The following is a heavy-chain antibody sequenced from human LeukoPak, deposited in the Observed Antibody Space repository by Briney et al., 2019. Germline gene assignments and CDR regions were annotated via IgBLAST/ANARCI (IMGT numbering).Heavy chain of an antibody. CDR1: GFTFSSYS. D-gene: IGHD6-19*01. V-gene: IGHV3-21*01. Sequence: GGSLRLSCAASGFTFSSYSMNWVRQAPGKGLEWVSSISSSSSYIYYADSVKGRLTISRDNAKNSLYLQMNSLRAEDTAVYYCARDAGWLAYYYYYYCMDVWGQGTTVTVSS. CDR3: ARDAGWLAYYYYYYCMDV. CDR2: ISSSSSYI. J-gene: IGHJ6*02.